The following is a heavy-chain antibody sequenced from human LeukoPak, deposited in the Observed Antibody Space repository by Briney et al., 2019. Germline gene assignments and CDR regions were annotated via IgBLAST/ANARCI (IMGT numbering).Heavy chain of an antibody. CDR3: ARGGAVAAMASDY. D-gene: IGHD5-18*01. J-gene: IGHJ4*02. CDR2: IIPIFGTA. CDR1: GYTFTGYY. Sequence: SVKVSCKASGYTFTGYYMHWVRQAPGQGLEWMGGIIPIFGTANYAQKFQGRVTITADESTSTAYMELSSLRSEDTAVYYCARGGAVAAMASDYWGQGTPVTVSS. V-gene: IGHV1-69*13.